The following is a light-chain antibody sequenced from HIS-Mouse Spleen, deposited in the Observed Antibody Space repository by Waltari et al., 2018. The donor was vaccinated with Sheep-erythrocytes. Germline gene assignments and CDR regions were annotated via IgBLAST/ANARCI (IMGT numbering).Light chain of an antibody. CDR1: SSDVGGYHY. V-gene: IGLV2-11*01. CDR2: DVS. Sequence: QSALTQPRSVSGSPGQSVTISCTGTSSDVGGYHYVSWYQQYPGKAPKLMIYDVSKRPSGFPDRFSCSTSGNTASLTISGLQTEDEADYYCCSYAGSYNHVFATGTKVTVL. CDR3: CSYAGSYNHV. J-gene: IGLJ1*01.